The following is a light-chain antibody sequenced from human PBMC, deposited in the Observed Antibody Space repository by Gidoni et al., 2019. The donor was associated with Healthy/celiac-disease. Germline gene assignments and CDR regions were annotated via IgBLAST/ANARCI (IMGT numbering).Light chain of an antibody. CDR2: AAS. Sequence: DIQMTQSPSSLSASVGDRVTITCRASQSISSYLNWYQQKPGKAPKLLIYAASSLQSGVPSRFSGSGSGADFTLTISSLQPEDFAIYYCQQSYSTPYTFXQXTKLEIK. CDR1: QSISSY. CDR3: QQSYSTPYT. V-gene: IGKV1-39*01. J-gene: IGKJ2*01.